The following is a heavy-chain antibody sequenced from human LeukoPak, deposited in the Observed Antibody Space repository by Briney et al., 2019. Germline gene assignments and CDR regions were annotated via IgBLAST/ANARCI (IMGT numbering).Heavy chain of an antibody. CDR2: INPNSGGT. CDR3: ARHPAGELPFDY. D-gene: IGHD3-10*01. Sequence: ASVKVSCKASGYTFTGYYMHWVRQAPGQGLEWMGWINPNSGGTNYAQKFQGRVTMTRDTSISTAYMGLSRLRSDDTAVYYCARHPAGELPFDYWGQGTLVTVSS. J-gene: IGHJ4*02. V-gene: IGHV1-2*02. CDR1: GYTFTGYY.